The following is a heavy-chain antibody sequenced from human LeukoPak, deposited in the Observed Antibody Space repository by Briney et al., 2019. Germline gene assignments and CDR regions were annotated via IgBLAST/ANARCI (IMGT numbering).Heavy chain of an antibody. CDR2: ISYDGRQN. Sequence: PGRSLRLSCAASGFTFSTYAMNWVRQAPGKGLEWVAVISYDGRQNYYADSVKGRFTISRDNSKNTLYLQMNSLRDEDSAVYYCARLIQLGNNLDYWGQGTLVTVSS. J-gene: IGHJ4*02. V-gene: IGHV3-30*04. CDR3: ARLIQLGNNLDY. D-gene: IGHD5-18*01. CDR1: GFTFSTYA.